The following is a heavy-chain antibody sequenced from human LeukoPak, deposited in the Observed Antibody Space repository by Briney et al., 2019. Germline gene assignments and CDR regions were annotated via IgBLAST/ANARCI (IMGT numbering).Heavy chain of an antibody. CDR1: GGSISSYY. Sequence: SETLSLTCTVSGGSISSYYWSWIRQPPGKGLEWIGYIYYSGSTNYNPSLKSRVTISVDTSKNQFSLKLSSVTAADTAVYYCAGSSITIFGVAPFDYWGQGTLVTVSS. CDR2: IYYSGST. CDR3: AGSSITIFGVAPFDY. V-gene: IGHV4-59*12. J-gene: IGHJ4*02. D-gene: IGHD3-3*01.